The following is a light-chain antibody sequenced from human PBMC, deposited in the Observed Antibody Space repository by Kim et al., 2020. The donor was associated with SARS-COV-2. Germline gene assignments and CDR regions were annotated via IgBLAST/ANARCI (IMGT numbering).Light chain of an antibody. Sequence: QSVTISCTGTSSDVGGYNYVSWYQQHPGKAPKLMIYDVSERPSGVPDRFSGSKSVNTASLTISGLQAEDEADYYCCSYAGSYTFVFGTGTKVTVL. CDR2: DVS. J-gene: IGLJ1*01. CDR1: SSDVGGYNY. V-gene: IGLV2-11*03. CDR3: CSYAGSYTFV.